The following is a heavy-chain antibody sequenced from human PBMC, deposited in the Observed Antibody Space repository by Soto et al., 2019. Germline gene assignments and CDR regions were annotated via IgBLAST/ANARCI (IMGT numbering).Heavy chain of an antibody. CDR2: IYYSGST. CDR1: GGSISSGDYY. CDR3: AREGGLYDSSVRASGMDV. D-gene: IGHD3-22*01. J-gene: IGHJ6*02. V-gene: IGHV4-30-4*01. Sequence: PSETLSLTCTVSGGSISSGDYYWSWIRQPPGKGLEWIGYIYYSGSTYYNPSLKSRVTISVDTSKNQFSLKLSSVTAADTAVYYCAREGGLYDSSVRASGMDVWGQGTTVNVSS.